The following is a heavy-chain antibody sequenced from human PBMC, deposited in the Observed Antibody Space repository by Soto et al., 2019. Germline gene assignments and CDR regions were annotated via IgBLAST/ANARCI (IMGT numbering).Heavy chain of an antibody. CDR3: AARNVDIVATTYFDY. CDR2: IVVGSGNT. J-gene: IGHJ4*02. V-gene: IGHV1-58*02. CDR1: GFTFTSSA. Sequence: SVKVSCKASGFTFTSSAMQWVRQARGQRLEWIGWIVVGSGNTNYAQKFQERVTITSDMFTSTAYMELSSLRSEDTAVYYCAARNVDIVATTYFDYWGQGTLVTVSS. D-gene: IGHD5-12*01.